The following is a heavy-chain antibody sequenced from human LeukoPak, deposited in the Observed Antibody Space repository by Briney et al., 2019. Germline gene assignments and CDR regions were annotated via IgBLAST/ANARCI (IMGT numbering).Heavy chain of an antibody. V-gene: IGHV3-7*01. CDR3: ARERQNKDFWSGGDY. Sequence: GGSLRLSCAASGFTFSTYWMSWVRQAPGKGLEWVANIKQDGSEKYYVDSVKGRFTISRDNAKNSLYLQMNTLRPEDTAVYYCARERQNKDFWSGGDYWGQGTLVTVSS. CDR1: GFTFSTYW. J-gene: IGHJ4*02. CDR2: IKQDGSEK. D-gene: IGHD3-3*01.